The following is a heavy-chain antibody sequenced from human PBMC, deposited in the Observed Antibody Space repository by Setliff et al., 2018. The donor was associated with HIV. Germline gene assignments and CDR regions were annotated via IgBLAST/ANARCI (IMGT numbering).Heavy chain of an antibody. CDR3: AKDLSSWQGSMDF. V-gene: IGHV3-23*01. Sequence: AGGSLRLSCAPSGFTFGSYAMSWVRQAPGKGLEWVAVISDDGRSIHYADSVKGRFTISRDNSKNTLYLQINNLRAEDTAVYYCAKDLSSWQGSMDFWGQGTTVTVSS. CDR1: GFTFGSYA. D-gene: IGHD6-13*01. CDR2: ISDDGRSI. J-gene: IGHJ6*02.